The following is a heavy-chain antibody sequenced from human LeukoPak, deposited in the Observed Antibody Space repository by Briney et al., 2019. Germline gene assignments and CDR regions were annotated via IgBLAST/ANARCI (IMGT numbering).Heavy chain of an antibody. J-gene: IGHJ4*02. V-gene: IGHV3-30*04. D-gene: IGHD6-13*01. CDR3: GALYSSSWYVFDY. Sequence: GGSLRLSCAASGFTFSSYAMPWVRQAPGKGLEWVAVISYDGSNKYYADSVKGRFTISRDNSKNTLYLQMNSLRAEDTAVYYCGALYSSSWYVFDYWGQGTLVTVSS. CDR1: GFTFSSYA. CDR2: ISYDGSNK.